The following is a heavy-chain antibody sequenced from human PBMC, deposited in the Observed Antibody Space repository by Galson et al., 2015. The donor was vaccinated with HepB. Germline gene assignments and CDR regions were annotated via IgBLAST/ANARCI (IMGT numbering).Heavy chain of an antibody. CDR1: GGTFSSYA. J-gene: IGHJ6*02. CDR3: ATAITIFGETGDYYYYGMDV. CDR2: IIPIFGTA. Sequence: SVKVSCKASGGTFSSYAISWVRQAPGQGLEWMGGIIPIFGTANYAQKFQGRVTITADESTSTAYMELSSLRSEDTAVYYCATAITIFGETGDYYYYGMDVWGQGTTVTVSS. V-gene: IGHV1-69*13. D-gene: IGHD3-3*01.